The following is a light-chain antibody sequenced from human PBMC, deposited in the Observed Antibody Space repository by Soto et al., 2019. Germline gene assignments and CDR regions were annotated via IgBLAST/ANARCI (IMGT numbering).Light chain of an antibody. Sequence: DIPMTQSPSSLTAPVGDRVTIICRASQSISSYLNWYQQSPGEAPKLLIYAASSLQSGVPSRFSGSGSGTDFTLTISSLQPEDFATYYCQQSYSTLWTFGQGTKVDIK. CDR3: QQSYSTLWT. V-gene: IGKV1-39*01. J-gene: IGKJ1*01. CDR2: AAS. CDR1: QSISSY.